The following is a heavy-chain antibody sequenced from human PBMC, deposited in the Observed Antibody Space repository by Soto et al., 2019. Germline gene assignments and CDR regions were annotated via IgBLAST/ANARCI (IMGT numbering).Heavy chain of an antibody. J-gene: IGHJ4*02. CDR2: IYPGDSDT. D-gene: IGHD2-15*01. V-gene: IGHV5-51*01. CDR3: ARRIDGFTPHFDY. CDR1: GYSFTSYL. Sequence: GESMKISCKGSGYSFTSYLIGWVRQMPGKGLEWMGIIYPGDSDTRYSPSFQGQVTISADKSISAAYLQWSSLKASDTAMYYCARRIDGFTPHFDYWGQGTLVTVSS.